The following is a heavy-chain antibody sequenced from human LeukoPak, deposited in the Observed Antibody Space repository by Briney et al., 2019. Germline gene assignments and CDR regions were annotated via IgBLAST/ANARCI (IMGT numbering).Heavy chain of an antibody. CDR3: ARGRGSGGYYYYYYGMDV. CDR1: GFTFSSYS. Sequence: GSLRLSCAASGFTFSSYSMNWVRQPPGKGLEWIGEINHSGSTNYNPSLKSRVTISVDTSKNQFSLKLSSVTAADTAVYYCARGRGSGGYYYYYYGMDVWGQGTTVTVSS. D-gene: IGHD3-16*01. V-gene: IGHV4-34*01. J-gene: IGHJ6*02. CDR2: INHSGST.